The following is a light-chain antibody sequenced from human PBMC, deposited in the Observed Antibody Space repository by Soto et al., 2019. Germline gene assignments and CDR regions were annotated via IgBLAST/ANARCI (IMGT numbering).Light chain of an antibody. CDR2: GAS. CDR1: QSVSSCY. CDR3: QHYGTSAL. V-gene: IGKV3-20*01. J-gene: IGKJ3*01. Sequence: EIVLTQSPGTLSLSPGERATLSCRASQSVSSCYLAWYQQIPGHAPRLLIYGASSRATGIPDRFSGSGSGTDFTITISRLEPEDFAVYYCQHYGTSALFGPGTKVDIK.